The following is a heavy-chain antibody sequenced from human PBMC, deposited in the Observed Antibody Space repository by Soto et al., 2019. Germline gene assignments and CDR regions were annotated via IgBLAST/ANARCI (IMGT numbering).Heavy chain of an antibody. CDR1: ASTFSNYI. CDR2: ISYDGSNS. J-gene: IGHJ6*02. CDR3: AGGDNYYALGV. V-gene: IGHV3-30*04. D-gene: IGHD2-15*01. Sequence: QLQLMESGGGVVQPGRSLRLSCAASASTFSNYIMHWVRQAPGKGLEWVAFISYDGSNSNYADFVGGRFTISRDNPKNMLYLQLSSLRPDDTAVYYCAGGDNYYALGVWGQGTTVTVSS.